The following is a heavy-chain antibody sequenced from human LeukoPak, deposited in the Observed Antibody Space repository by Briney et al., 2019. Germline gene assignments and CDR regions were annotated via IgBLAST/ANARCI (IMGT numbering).Heavy chain of an antibody. J-gene: IGHJ4*02. V-gene: IGHV3-21*01. CDR3: ARDWWVKDYYDSSGYTGD. CDR2: ISSSSSYI. CDR1: GNYW. Sequence: GGSLRLSCAASGNYWMHWVRQAPGKGLEWVSSISSSSSYIYYADSVKGRFTISRDNAKNSLYLQMNSLRAEDTAVYYCARDWWVKDYYDSSGYTGDWGQGTLVTVSS. D-gene: IGHD3-22*01.